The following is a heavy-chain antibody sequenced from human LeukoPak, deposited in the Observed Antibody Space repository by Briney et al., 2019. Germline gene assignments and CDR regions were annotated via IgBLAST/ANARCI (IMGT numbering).Heavy chain of an antibody. D-gene: IGHD3-9*01. CDR2: ISSSGSTI. J-gene: IGHJ6*03. V-gene: IGHV3-11*01. CDR3: ARSARYYDILTGYSGSGYYYMDV. Sequence: GGSLRLSCAASGFTFSDYYMSWIRQAPGKGLEWVSYISSSGSTIYYADSVKGRFAISRDNAKNSLYLQMNSLRAEDTAVYYRARSARYYDILTGYSGSGYYYMDVWGKGTTVTVSS. CDR1: GFTFSDYY.